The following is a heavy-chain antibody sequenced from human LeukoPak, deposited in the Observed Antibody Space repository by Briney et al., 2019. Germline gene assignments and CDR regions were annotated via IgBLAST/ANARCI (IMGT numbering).Heavy chain of an antibody. CDR2: SSSGGACT. Sequence: GWSLRLSCAASGFSFNSYAMSCVRQAPGKGLEWVSGSSSGGACTYYADSVKGRFTISRDNSKITLYLNIHSATDAATDVYSCVKQPSSGYYYWGQGTLVTVSS. CDR3: VKQPSSGYYY. V-gene: IGHV3-23*01. D-gene: IGHD3-22*01. CDR1: GFSFNSYA. J-gene: IGHJ4*02.